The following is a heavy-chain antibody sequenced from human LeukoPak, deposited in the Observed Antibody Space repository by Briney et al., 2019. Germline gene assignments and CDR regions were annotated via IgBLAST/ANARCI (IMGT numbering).Heavy chain of an antibody. D-gene: IGHD2-15*01. CDR2: IWYDGSNK. V-gene: IGHV3-33*01. CDR3: ARDSRYCSGGSCYSVSDY. CDR1: GFTFSSYG. Sequence: GGSLRLSCAASGFTFSSYGMHWVRQAPGKGLEWVAVIWYDGSNKYYADSVKGRFTISRDNSKNTLYLQMNSLRAEGTAVYYCARDSRYCSGGSCYSVSDYWGQGTLVTVSS. J-gene: IGHJ4*02.